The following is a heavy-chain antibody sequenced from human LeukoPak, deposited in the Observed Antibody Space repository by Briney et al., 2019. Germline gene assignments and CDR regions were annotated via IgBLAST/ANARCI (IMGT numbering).Heavy chain of an antibody. CDR3: ARDPTDTANAFDI. CDR2: ISGSGVNI. Sequence: GGSLRLSCAASGFTFSNYAMSWVRQAPGKGLEWVSHISGSGVNIYYADTVKGRFAISRDNSKDTLYLQMNRLRAADTAVYYCARDPTDTANAFDIWGQGTMVTVSS. V-gene: IGHV3-23*01. J-gene: IGHJ3*02. CDR1: GFTFSNYA. D-gene: IGHD5-18*01.